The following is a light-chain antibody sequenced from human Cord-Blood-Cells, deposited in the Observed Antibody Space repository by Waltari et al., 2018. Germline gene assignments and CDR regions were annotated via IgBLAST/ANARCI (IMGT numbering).Light chain of an antibody. CDR1: QSISSG. CDR3: QQYNSYSYT. J-gene: IGKJ2*01. V-gene: IGKV1-5*03. CDR2: EAS. Sequence: DIQMTQSPSPLSASVGDRVTTTCRASQSISSGLAWYQQKPGKAPKLLIYEASSLESGVPSRFSGSGSGTEFTLTISSLQPDDFATYYCQQYNSYSYTFGQGTKLEIK.